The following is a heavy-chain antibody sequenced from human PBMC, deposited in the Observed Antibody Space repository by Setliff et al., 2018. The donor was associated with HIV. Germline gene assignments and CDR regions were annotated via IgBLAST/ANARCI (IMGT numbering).Heavy chain of an antibody. J-gene: IGHJ4*02. CDR3: ARYSRSWHTVDY. CDR1: GFTFSNYG. D-gene: IGHD6-13*01. V-gene: IGHV3-33*01. Sequence: PGGSLRLSCAASGFTFSNYGMHWVRQAPGKGLEWVAVIWYDGSNQNYADSVKGRLTVSRDNSNNTLYLQMNSLTPEDTAVYHCARYSRSWHTVDYWGPGTLVTVSS. CDR2: IWYDGSNQ.